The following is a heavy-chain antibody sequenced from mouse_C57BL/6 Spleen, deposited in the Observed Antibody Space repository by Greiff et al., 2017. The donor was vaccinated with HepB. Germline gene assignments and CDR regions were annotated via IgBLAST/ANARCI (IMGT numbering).Heavy chain of an antibody. D-gene: IGHD1-1*01. CDR3: ARRSYGSSAQFDY. CDR2: IDPSDSST. V-gene: IGHV1-50*01. J-gene: IGHJ2*01. CDR1: GYTFTSYW. Sequence: VQLQQPGAELVKPGASVKLSCKASGYTFTSYWMQWVKQRPGQGLEWIGEIDPSDSSTKYDQKFKGKATVTVDTASLTAYMQLSSRTSEDSAVSDCARRSYGSSAQFDYWGQGTTLTVSS.